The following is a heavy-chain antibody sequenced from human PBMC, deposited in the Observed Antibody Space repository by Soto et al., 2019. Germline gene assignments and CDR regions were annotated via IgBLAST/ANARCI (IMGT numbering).Heavy chain of an antibody. Sequence: QVQLVQSGAEVKKPGASVKVSCKASGYTFTRYAMHWVHQAPGQRLEWMGWINAGNGNTKYSQKFQGRVTITRDTSASTAYMELSSLRSEDTAVYDCASSFTVPAAIRYLGQGTLVTVSS. J-gene: IGHJ4*02. CDR2: INAGNGNT. CDR1: GYTFTRYA. D-gene: IGHD2-2*02. CDR3: ASSFTVPAAIRY. V-gene: IGHV1-3*01.